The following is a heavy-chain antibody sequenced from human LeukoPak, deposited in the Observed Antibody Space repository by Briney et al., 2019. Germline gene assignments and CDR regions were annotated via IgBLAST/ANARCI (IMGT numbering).Heavy chain of an antibody. CDR3: ARVVSDRSGWTDY. D-gene: IGHD3-10*01. CDR2: ISSSSSYI. V-gene: IGHV3-21*01. Sequence: GGSLRLSCAASGFTFSSYSMNWVRQAPGKGLEWVSFISSSSSYIYYADSVKGRFTISRDNAKNSLYLQINSLRAEDTAVYYCARVVSDRSGWTDYWGQGTLVTVSS. CDR1: GFTFSSYS. J-gene: IGHJ4*02.